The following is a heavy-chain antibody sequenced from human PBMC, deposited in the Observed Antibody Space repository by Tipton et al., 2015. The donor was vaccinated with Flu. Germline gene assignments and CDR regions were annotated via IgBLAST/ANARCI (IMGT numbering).Heavy chain of an antibody. D-gene: IGHD3-3*01. Sequence: TLSLTCAVYGGSFSGYYWSWIRQPPGKGLEWIGEINHSGSTNYNPSLKSRVTISVDTSKNQFSLKLSSVTAADTAVYYCASRVRTYDDFWSGVPGYDYWGLGTLVTVSS. CDR1: GGSFSGYY. CDR2: INHSGST. V-gene: IGHV4-34*01. J-gene: IGHJ4*02. CDR3: ASRVRTYDDFWSGVPGYDY.